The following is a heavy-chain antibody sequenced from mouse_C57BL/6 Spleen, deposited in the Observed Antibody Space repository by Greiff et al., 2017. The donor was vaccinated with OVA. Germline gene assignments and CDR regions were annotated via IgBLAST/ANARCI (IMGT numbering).Heavy chain of an antibody. CDR2: INPSTGGT. Sequence: EVKLMESGPELVKPGASVKISCKASGYSFTGYYMNWVKQSPEKSLEWIGEINPSTGGTTYNQKFKAKATLTVDKSSSTAYMQLKSLTSEDSAVYYCARASYYYGSSYFDYWGQGTTLTVSS. CDR3: ARASYYYGSSYFDY. J-gene: IGHJ2*01. CDR1: GYSFTGYY. V-gene: IGHV1-42*01. D-gene: IGHD1-1*01.